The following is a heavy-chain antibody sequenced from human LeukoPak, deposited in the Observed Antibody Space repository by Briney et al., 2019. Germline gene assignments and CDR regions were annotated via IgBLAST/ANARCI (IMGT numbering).Heavy chain of an antibody. V-gene: IGHV4-39*07. Sequence: PSETLSLTCTVSGGSISSYYWGWIRQPPGEGLEWIGSIYYSGSTYYNPSLTSRVTISVDTSKNQFSLKLSSVTAADTAVYYCARVSRSGSYFGAFEIWGQGTMVTVSS. CDR3: ARVSRSGSYFGAFEI. D-gene: IGHD1-26*01. CDR1: GGSISSYY. CDR2: IYYSGST. J-gene: IGHJ3*02.